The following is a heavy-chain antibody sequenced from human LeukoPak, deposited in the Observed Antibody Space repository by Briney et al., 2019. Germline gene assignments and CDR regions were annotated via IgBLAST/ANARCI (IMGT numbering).Heavy chain of an antibody. CDR3: ARENYYGSGTFNLYYYYYMDV. D-gene: IGHD3-10*01. CDR2: IYQSGST. J-gene: IGHJ6*03. Sequence: PSETLSLTCTVSGYSIRSGYYWGWIRQPPGKGLEWIASIYQSGSTYYNPSLKSRVTISVDTSKNQFSLKLSSVTAADTAVYYCARENYYGSGTFNLYYYYYMDVWGKGTTVTVSS. V-gene: IGHV4-38-2*02. CDR1: GYSIRSGYY.